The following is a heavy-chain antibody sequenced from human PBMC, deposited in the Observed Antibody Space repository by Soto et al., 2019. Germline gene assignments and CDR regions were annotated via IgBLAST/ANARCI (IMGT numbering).Heavy chain of an antibody. V-gene: IGHV1-69*01. CDR2: IIPIFGTT. D-gene: IGHD1-1*01. CDR1: GGTFSSYT. CDR3: AREGAGMAATFDP. Sequence: QVQLVQSGAEVKKPESSVKVSCKASGGTFSSYTMTWVRQAPGQGPEWMGGIIPIFGTTNYAQRFQGRITITADVSTSTAYMELISLTSEDTAVYYCAREGAGMAATFDPWGQGTLVTVSS. J-gene: IGHJ5*02.